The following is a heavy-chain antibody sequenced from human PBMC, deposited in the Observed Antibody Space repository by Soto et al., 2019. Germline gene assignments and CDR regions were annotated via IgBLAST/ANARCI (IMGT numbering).Heavy chain of an antibody. CDR1: GFTFSSYW. CDR2: IKQDGSEK. J-gene: IGHJ4*02. D-gene: IGHD1-1*01. V-gene: IGHV3-7*01. Sequence: GGSLRLSCAASGFTFSSYWMSWVRQAPGKGLEWVANIKQDGSEKYYVDSVKGRFTISRDNAKNSLYLQMNSLRAEDTAVYYCARAKGRAGIHFDYWGQGTLVTVSS. CDR3: ARAKGRAGIHFDY.